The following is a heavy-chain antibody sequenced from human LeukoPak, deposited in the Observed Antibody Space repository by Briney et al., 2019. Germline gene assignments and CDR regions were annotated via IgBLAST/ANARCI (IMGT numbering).Heavy chain of an antibody. CDR3: ARDPYSGTYGDTYYYYMDV. Sequence: GGSLRLSCEASAFTLSSYNMNWVRQTPGKGLKWVSSITSSSTYTFYADSVKGRFTISRDNARNSLYLQMNSLRAEDTAVYYCARDPYSGTYGDTYYYYMDVWGKGTTVTISS. J-gene: IGHJ6*03. CDR2: ITSSSTYT. CDR1: AFTLSSYN. D-gene: IGHD1-26*01. V-gene: IGHV3-21*01.